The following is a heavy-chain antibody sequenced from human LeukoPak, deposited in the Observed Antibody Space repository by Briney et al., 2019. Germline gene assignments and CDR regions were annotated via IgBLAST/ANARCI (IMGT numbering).Heavy chain of an antibody. J-gene: IGHJ4*02. V-gene: IGHV3-21*01. Sequence: GGSLRLSCAASGFTFSSYSMNWVRQAPGKGLEWVSSISSSSSYIYYADSVKGRFTISRDNAKNSLYLQMNSLRAEDTAVYYCARAGDSIAATIEAYYFDYWGQGTLVTVSS. CDR3: ARAGDSIAATIEAYYFDY. D-gene: IGHD5-12*01. CDR1: GFTFSSYS. CDR2: ISSSSSYI.